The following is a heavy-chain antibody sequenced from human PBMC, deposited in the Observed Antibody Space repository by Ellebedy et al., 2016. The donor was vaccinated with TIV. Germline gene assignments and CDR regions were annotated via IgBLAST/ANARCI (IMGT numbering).Heavy chain of an antibody. Sequence: SVEGRFTISRDNSRNTVSLQMNSLRPEDTAVYYCAGGELLSLFDYWGQGTLVTVSS. D-gene: IGHD3-10*01. CDR3: AGGELLSLFDY. V-gene: IGHV3-30*03. J-gene: IGHJ4*02.